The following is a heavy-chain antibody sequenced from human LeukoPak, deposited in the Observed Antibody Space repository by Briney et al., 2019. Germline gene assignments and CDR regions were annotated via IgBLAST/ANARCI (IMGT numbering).Heavy chain of an antibody. J-gene: IGHJ4*02. CDR3: ARAMVDYDILTGNDY. D-gene: IGHD3-9*01. Sequence: ASVKVSCKASGGTFSSYAISWVRQAPGQGLEWMGWMNPNSGNTGYAQKFQGRVTMTRNTSISTAYMELSSLRSEDTAVYYCARAMVDYDILTGNDYWGQGTLVTVSS. CDR2: MNPNSGNT. V-gene: IGHV1-8*02. CDR1: GGTFSSYA.